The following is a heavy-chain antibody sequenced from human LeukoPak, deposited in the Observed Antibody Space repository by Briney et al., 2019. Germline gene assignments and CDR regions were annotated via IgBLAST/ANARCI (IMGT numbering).Heavy chain of an antibody. D-gene: IGHD2-2*01. CDR3: ARGTGCSSTSCYYNWFDP. V-gene: IGHV4-31*03. CDR1: GGSISSGGYY. J-gene: IGHJ5*02. CDR2: IYYSGST. Sequence: SETPSLTCTVSGGSISSGGYYWSWIRQHPGKGLEWIGYIYYSGSTYYNPSLKSRVTISVDTSKNQFSLKLSSVTAADTAVYYCARGTGCSSTSCYYNWFDPWGQGTLVTVSS.